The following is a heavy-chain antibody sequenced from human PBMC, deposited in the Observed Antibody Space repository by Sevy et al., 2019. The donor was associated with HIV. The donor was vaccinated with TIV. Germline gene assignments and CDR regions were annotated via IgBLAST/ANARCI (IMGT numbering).Heavy chain of an antibody. J-gene: IGHJ4*02. CDR2: IKQDESEK. D-gene: IGHD3-16*01. CDR1: GFTFTDYW. CDR3: AREVGGFNWRPYYFDS. V-gene: IGHV3-7*01. Sequence: GGSLRLSCAASGFTFTDYWMSWVRQTPGKGLEWVATIKQDESEKYYVDSVKGRFAISRDNGKNSVSLQMNGLRVDETALYYCAREVGGFNWRPYYFDSWGQGTLVTVSS.